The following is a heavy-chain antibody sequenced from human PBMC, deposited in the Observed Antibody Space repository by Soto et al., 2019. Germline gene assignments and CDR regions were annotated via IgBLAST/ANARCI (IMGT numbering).Heavy chain of an antibody. V-gene: IGHV4-4*07. CDR2: IYSSGST. CDR3: ARGQRFSDWFDP. CDR1: GGTISGYY. Sequence: ETLSLTCSVTGGTISGYYWTWIRQSAGGGLEWIGRIYSSGSTNYNPSLKSRVTISLDTSMNHFSLRLSSVTAADTAVYYCARGQRFSDWFDPWGQGTLVTVSS. J-gene: IGHJ5*02. D-gene: IGHD3-3*01.